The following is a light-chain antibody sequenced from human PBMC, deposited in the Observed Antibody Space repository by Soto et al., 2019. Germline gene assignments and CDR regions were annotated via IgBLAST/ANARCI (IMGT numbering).Light chain of an antibody. Sequence: QLVLTQSPSASASLGASVKLTCTLSSGHNSCAIAWHQQQPEKGPRYLMKVNSDGSHSKGDGIPDRFSGSSSGAERYLTISSLQSEDEADYYCQTWSTDIRVFGGGTKLTVL. J-gene: IGLJ3*02. CDR1: SGHNSCA. CDR3: QTWSTDIRV. CDR2: VNSDGSH. V-gene: IGLV4-69*01.